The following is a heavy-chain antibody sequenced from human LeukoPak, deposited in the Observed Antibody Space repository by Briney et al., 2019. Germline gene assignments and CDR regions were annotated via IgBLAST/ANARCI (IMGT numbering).Heavy chain of an antibody. Sequence: PSETLSLTCTVSGGSISSYYWSWIRQPPGEGLEWIGYIYYSGSTNYNPSLKSRVTISVDTSKNQFSLKLSSVTAADTAVYYCARGDQVDTAMVPYYFDYWGQGTLVTVSS. CDR3: ARGDQVDTAMVPYYFDY. J-gene: IGHJ4*02. CDR1: GGSISSYY. V-gene: IGHV4-59*01. CDR2: IYYSGST. D-gene: IGHD5-18*01.